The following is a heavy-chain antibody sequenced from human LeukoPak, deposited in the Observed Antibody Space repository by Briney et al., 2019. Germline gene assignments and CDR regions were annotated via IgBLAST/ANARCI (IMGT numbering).Heavy chain of an antibody. CDR3: ARHGPNQP. V-gene: IGHV4-38-2*02. Sequence: SETLSLTCSVSGYFISSGYYWGWLRQPPGKGLEWIANIHHSGSTNYNPSLKSRVTISVDTSKNQFSLKLSSVTAADTSVYYCARHGPNQPWGQGTLVTVSS. D-gene: IGHD1-14*01. CDR2: IHHSGST. CDR1: GYFISSGYY. J-gene: IGHJ5*02.